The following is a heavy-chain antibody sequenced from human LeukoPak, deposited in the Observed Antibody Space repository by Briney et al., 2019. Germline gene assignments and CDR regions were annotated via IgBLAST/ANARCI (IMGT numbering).Heavy chain of an antibody. CDR1: GFTFSSYW. CDR3: AKDQASSWYRNAFDI. Sequence: QPGGSLRLSCAASGFTFSSYWMHWVRQAPGKGLVWVSRINSDGSSTSYADSVKGRFTISRDNAKNTLYLQMNSLRAEDTAVYYCAKDQASSWYRNAFDIWGQGTMVTVSS. V-gene: IGHV3-74*01. D-gene: IGHD6-13*01. J-gene: IGHJ3*02. CDR2: INSDGSST.